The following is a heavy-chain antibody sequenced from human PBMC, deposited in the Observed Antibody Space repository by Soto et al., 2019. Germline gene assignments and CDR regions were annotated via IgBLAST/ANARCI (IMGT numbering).Heavy chain of an antibody. CDR3: ATTHYYDSSGYYWSAFDI. D-gene: IGHD3-22*01. CDR1: GYTLTELS. J-gene: IGHJ3*02. CDR2: FDPEDGET. V-gene: IGHV1-24*01. Sequence: ASVKVSCKVSGYTLTELSMHWVRQAPGKGLEWMGGFDPEDGETIYAQKFQGRVTMTEDTSTDTAYMELSSLRSEDTAVYYCATTHYYDSSGYYWSAFDIWGQGTMVTVSS.